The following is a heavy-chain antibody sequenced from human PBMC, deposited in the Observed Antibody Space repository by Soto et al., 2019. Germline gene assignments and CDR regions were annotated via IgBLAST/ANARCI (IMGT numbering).Heavy chain of an antibody. Sequence: EVQLGESGGGLVQPGGSLRLSCAASGFTFSSYWMHWVRQAPGKGLVWVSRISGDGSNTFYADSVKGRFTISRDNANNMVFLQMNSLRAEDTAVYFCARGLRNYYGMDVWGQGTTVTVSS. V-gene: IGHV3-74*01. CDR3: ARGLRNYYGMDV. CDR2: ISGDGSNT. J-gene: IGHJ6*02. CDR1: GFTFSSYW.